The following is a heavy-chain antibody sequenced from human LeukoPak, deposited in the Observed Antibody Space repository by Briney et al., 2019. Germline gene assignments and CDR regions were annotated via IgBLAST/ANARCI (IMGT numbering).Heavy chain of an antibody. V-gene: IGHV1-46*01. CDR1: GYTFTSYY. J-gene: IGHJ4*02. D-gene: IGHD3-10*01. CDR3: ARGWTYHFGSGTYYSAASPLDY. Sequence: ASVKVSCKASGYTFTSYYMHRVRQAPGQGLEWMGIINPSGGSTSYAQKFQGRVTMTRDTSISTAYMELSSLRSEDTAVYFCARGWTYHFGSGTYYSAASPLDYWGQGNLVTVSS. CDR2: INPSGGST.